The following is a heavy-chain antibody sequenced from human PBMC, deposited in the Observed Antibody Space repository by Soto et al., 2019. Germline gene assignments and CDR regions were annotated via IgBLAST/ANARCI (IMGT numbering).Heavy chain of an antibody. D-gene: IGHD4-17*01. V-gene: IGHV4-59*01. Sequence: PSETLSLTCTVSGGSISSYYWSWIRQPPGKGLEWIGYIYYSGSTNYNPSLKSRVTISVDTSKNQFSLRLSSVTAADTAVYYWARELSGDYDDAFDTWGHGTMGTVSS. CDR1: GGSISSYY. J-gene: IGHJ3*02. CDR3: ARELSGDYDDAFDT. CDR2: IYYSGST.